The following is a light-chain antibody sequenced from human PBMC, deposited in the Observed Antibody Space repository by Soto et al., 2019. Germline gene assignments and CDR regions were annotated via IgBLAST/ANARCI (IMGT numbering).Light chain of an antibody. CDR2: GES. J-gene: IGKJ1*01. CDR3: QQRSNWPRT. CDR1: HSVIIN. Sequence: EIVMTQSPPTLSVSQGERATLSCRASHSVIINLALYQQKPCQAARILIYGESTRATGIPARFSGSGSGKEFILTMSSLQSEDFAVYYCQQRSNWPRTFGQGTKV. V-gene: IGKV3-15*01.